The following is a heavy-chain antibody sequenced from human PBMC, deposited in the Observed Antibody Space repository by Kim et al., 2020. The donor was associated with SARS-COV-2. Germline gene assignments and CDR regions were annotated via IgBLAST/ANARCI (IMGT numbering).Heavy chain of an antibody. CDR2: SSNDGRTR. Sequence: GGSLRLSCLGSGFSFRSYEMTWVRQAPGKGLECVSYSSNDGRTRFYADSVKGRFTMSRDNAKNSLFLQMNSLRAEDTAIYYCARRDHTNALDIWGQGTMVTVSS. V-gene: IGHV3-48*03. D-gene: IGHD2-2*01. CDR1: GFSFRSYE. J-gene: IGHJ3*02. CDR3: ARRDHTNALDI.